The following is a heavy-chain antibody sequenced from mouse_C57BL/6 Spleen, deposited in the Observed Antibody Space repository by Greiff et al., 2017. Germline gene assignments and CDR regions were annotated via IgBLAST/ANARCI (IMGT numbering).Heavy chain of an antibody. Sequence: LVESGAELVRPGASVKLSCKASGYTFTDYYINWVKQRPGQGLEWIARIYPGSGNTYYNEKFKGKATLTAEKSSSTAYMQLSSLTSEDSAVYFCARRHGSSYDWYFDVWGTGTTVTGSS. D-gene: IGHD1-1*01. J-gene: IGHJ1*03. CDR2: IYPGSGNT. CDR3: ARRHGSSYDWYFDV. V-gene: IGHV1-76*01. CDR1: GYTFTDYY.